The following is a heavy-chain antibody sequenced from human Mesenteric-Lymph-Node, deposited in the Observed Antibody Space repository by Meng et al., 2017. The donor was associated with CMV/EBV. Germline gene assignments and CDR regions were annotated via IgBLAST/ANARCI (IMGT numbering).Heavy chain of an antibody. D-gene: IGHD5-18*01. Sequence: QLQLQESGPGLVKPSETLSLTCTVSGGSISSSSYYWGWIRQPPGKGLEWIGYIYYSGSTYYYNPSLKTRVTISVDTSKNQFSLKLSSVTAADTAVYYCARHSAHLVTNFDYWGQGTLVTVSS. CDR2: IYYSGSTY. J-gene: IGHJ4*02. V-gene: IGHV4-39*01. CDR1: GGSISSSSYY. CDR3: ARHSAHLVTNFDY.